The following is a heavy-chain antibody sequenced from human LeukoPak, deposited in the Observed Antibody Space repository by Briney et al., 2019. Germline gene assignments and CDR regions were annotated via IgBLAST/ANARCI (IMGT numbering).Heavy chain of an antibody. CDR2: IYYSGST. J-gene: IGHJ6*03. CDR3: ARGLLAVAGYYYYMDV. D-gene: IGHD6-19*01. Sequence: PSETLSLTCTVSGGSISSYYWSWIRQPPGKGLEWIGYIYYSGSTNYNPSLKSRVTMSVDTSKNQFSLKLSSVTAADTAVYYCARGLLAVAGYYYYMDVWGKGTTVTISS. CDR1: GGSISSYY. V-gene: IGHV4-59*12.